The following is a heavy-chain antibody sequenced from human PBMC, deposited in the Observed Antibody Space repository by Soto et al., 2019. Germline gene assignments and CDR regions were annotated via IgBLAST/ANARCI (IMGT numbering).Heavy chain of an antibody. CDR3: AIALYGGFTY. Sequence: EVRLLESGGGLVQPGGSLRLSCAASGFTFSVYAMSWVRQAPGKGLEWVSGISGSGDSTNYADSVKGRFTVSRDNSKSSLYLQTNSLRAEDTAIYYGAIALYGGFTYWGQGTLVTVCS. CDR2: ISGSGDST. D-gene: IGHD3-10*01. V-gene: IGHV3-23*01. CDR1: GFTFSVYA. J-gene: IGHJ4*02.